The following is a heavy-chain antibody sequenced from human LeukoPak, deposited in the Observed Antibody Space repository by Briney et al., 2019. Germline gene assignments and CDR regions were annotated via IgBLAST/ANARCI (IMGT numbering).Heavy chain of an antibody. CDR2: IYSGGST. V-gene: IGHV3-66*01. J-gene: IGHJ5*02. CDR3: ARDLPDYDILTGYYIA. CDR1: GFTVSSNY. Sequence: GGSLRLSCAASGFTVSSNYMGWVRQAPGKGLEWVSVIYSGGSTYYADSVKGRFTISRDNSKNTLYLQMNSLRAEDTAVYYCARDLPDYDILTGYYIAWGQGTLVTVSS. D-gene: IGHD3-9*01.